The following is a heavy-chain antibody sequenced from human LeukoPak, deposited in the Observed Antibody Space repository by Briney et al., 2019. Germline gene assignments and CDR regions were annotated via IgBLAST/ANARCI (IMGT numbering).Heavy chain of an antibody. CDR3: ARGIVIDEQTTYYFDY. CDR1: GGSFSGYY. Sequence: PSETLSLTCAVYGGSFSGYYWSWIRQSPGKGLEWIGEINQSGSTNHNPSLKSRVTISVDTSKNQFSLKLSSVTAADTAVYYCARGIVIDEQTTYYFDYWGQGTLVTVSS. CDR2: INQSGST. J-gene: IGHJ4*02. D-gene: IGHD3-16*02. V-gene: IGHV4-34*01.